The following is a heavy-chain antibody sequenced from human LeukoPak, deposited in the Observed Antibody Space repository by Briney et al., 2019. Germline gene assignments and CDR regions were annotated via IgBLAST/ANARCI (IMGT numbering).Heavy chain of an antibody. D-gene: IGHD5-24*01. V-gene: IGHV3-33*06. CDR3: AKSRDGYDYPDVFDI. Sequence: GGPLRLSCAASGFTFSSYGMHWVRQAPGKGLEWVAVIWYDGSNKYYADSVKGRFTISRDNSKNTLYLQMNSLRAEDTAVYYCAKSRDGYDYPDVFDIWGQGTMVTVSS. J-gene: IGHJ3*02. CDR1: GFTFSSYG. CDR2: IWYDGSNK.